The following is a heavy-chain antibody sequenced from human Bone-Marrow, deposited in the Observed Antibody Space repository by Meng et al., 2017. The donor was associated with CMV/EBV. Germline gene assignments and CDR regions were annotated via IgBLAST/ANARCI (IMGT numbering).Heavy chain of an antibody. J-gene: IGHJ4*02. D-gene: IGHD6-6*01. CDR1: GYTFTSYA. Sequence: SVKVSCKASGYTFTSYAMNWVRQAPGQGLEWMGGIIPIFGTANYAQKFQGRVTINTDESTTTAYMELSSLRSEATAVYYCARAPSIAAPFDYWGQGTLVTVSS. V-gene: IGHV1-69*05. CDR2: IIPIFGTA. CDR3: ARAPSIAAPFDY.